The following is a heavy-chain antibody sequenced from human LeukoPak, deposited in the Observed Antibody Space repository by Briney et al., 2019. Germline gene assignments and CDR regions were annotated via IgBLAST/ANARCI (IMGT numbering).Heavy chain of an antibody. Sequence: GGSLRLSRAASGFTFSNAWMSWVRQAPGKGLEWVGRIKSKTDGGTTDYAAPVKGRFTISRDDSKNTLYLQMNSLKTEDTAVYYCAKDRYYYDSSGSPFDYWGQGTLVTVSS. CDR3: AKDRYYYDSSGSPFDY. CDR2: IKSKTDGGTT. CDR1: GFTFSNAW. D-gene: IGHD3-22*01. V-gene: IGHV3-15*01. J-gene: IGHJ4*02.